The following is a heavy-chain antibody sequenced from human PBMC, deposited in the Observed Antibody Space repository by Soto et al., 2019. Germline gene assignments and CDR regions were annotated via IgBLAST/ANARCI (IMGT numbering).Heavy chain of an antibody. V-gene: IGHV1-8*01. J-gene: IGHJ6*03. D-gene: IGHD2-2*01. Sequence: ASVKVSCKASGYTFTSYDINWVRQATGQGLEWMGWMNPNSGNTGYAQKFQGRVTMTRNTSISTAYMELSSLRSEDTAVYYCASSCTSCYDRDYYYYYYCVDVWGKGTTVTVSS. CDR3: ASSCTSCYDRDYYYYYYCVDV. CDR1: GYTFTSYD. CDR2: MNPNSGNT.